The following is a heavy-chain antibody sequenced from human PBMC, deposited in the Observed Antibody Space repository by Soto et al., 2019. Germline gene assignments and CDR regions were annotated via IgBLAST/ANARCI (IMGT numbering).Heavy chain of an antibody. CDR1: GFSLSTSGVG. Sequence: QITLKESGPPLVKPTQTLTLTCAFSGFSLSTSGVGVGWIREPPGKAREWLALIYWDDDKRYSPTLKSTLTITNDTSKNQVVLTMTNMDPVDTATYYCTHKFAATGLFAYWGPGTLVTVSS. J-gene: IGHJ4*02. CDR3: THKFAATGLFAY. CDR2: IYWDDDK. D-gene: IGHD1-1*01. V-gene: IGHV2-5*02.